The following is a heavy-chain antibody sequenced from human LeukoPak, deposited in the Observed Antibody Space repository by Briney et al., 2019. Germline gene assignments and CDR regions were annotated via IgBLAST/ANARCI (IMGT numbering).Heavy chain of an antibody. Sequence: SETLSLTCTVSGGSISSYYWSWIRQPPGKGLEWIGYIYYSGSTNYNPSLKSRVTISVDTSKNQFSLKLSSVTAADTAVYYCARHSGSYTALYYYYYYTDVWGKGTTVTVSS. V-gene: IGHV4-59*01. J-gene: IGHJ6*03. CDR1: GGSISSYY. CDR2: IYYSGST. CDR3: ARHSGSYTALYYYYYYTDV. D-gene: IGHD1-26*01.